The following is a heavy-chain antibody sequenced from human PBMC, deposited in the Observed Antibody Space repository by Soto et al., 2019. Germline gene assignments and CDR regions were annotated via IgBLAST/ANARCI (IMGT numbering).Heavy chain of an antibody. D-gene: IGHD3-9*01. Sequence: GASVKVSCKASGGTFSSYAISWVRQAPGQRLEWMGGIIPIFGTANYAQKFQGRVTITADESTSTAYMELSSLRSEDTAVYYCARDRGDVLRYFDWFGSYYGMDVWGQGTTVTVSS. V-gene: IGHV1-69*13. J-gene: IGHJ6*02. CDR1: GGTFSSYA. CDR2: IIPIFGTA. CDR3: ARDRGDVLRYFDWFGSYYGMDV.